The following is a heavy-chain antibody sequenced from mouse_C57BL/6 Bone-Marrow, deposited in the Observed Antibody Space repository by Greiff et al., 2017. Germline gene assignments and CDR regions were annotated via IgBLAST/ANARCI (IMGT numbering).Heavy chain of an antibody. CDR3: ARESIYYGNYVGFAY. CDR1: GYTFTSYW. J-gene: IGHJ3*01. Sequence: QVQLQQPGTELVKPGASVKMSCKASGYTFTSYWITWVKQRPGQGLEWIGDIYPGSGSTNYNEKFKSKATLTVDISSSTAYMQLSSLTSEDSAVYYCARESIYYGNYVGFAYWGQGTLVTVSA. V-gene: IGHV1-55*01. CDR2: IYPGSGST. D-gene: IGHD2-1*01.